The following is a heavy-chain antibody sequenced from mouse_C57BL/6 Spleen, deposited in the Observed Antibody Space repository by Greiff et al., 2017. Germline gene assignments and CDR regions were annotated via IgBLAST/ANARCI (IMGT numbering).Heavy chain of an antibody. CDR1: GFTFSSYG. V-gene: IGHV5-6*01. CDR2: ISSGGSYT. Sequence: EVQLVESGGDLVKPGGSLKLSCAASGFTFSSYGMSWVRQTPDKRLEWVATISSGGSYTYYPDSVKGRFTISRDNAKNTLYLQMSSLKSEDTAMYYCARQITTVVALRYWYFDVWGTGTTVTVSS. CDR3: ARQITTVVALRYWYFDV. D-gene: IGHD1-1*01. J-gene: IGHJ1*03.